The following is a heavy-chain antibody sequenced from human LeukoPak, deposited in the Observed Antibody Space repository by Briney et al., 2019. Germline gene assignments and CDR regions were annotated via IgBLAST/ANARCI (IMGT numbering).Heavy chain of an antibody. CDR3: GRHGGNYDY. J-gene: IGHJ4*02. V-gene: IGHV5-51*01. CDR2: IYHVDSDT. CDR1: GYSFSIYG. Sequence: GESLKISGKCSGYSFSIYGIGWVRQLPGKGLEWMGIIYHVDSDTRYSPSFQGQVSISVDKSISTAYLQWSSRKASDTAIYYCGRHGGNYDYWGQGTLVTVSS. D-gene: IGHD1-26*01.